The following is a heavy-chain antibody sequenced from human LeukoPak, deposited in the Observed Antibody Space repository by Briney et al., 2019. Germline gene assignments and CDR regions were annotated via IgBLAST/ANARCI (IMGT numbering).Heavy chain of an antibody. CDR2: IRYDGSIK. CDR1: GFTFANYV. D-gene: IGHD1-26*01. Sequence: GGSLRLSCAASGFTFANYVIHWARQAPGKGLEWVAFIRYDGSIKYYADSVKGRFTISRDSSKNTLFLQMSSLRTEDTAIYYCAREVGILNTSPRLDYRGQETLVTVSS. J-gene: IGHJ4*02. CDR3: AREVGILNTSPRLDY. V-gene: IGHV3-30*02.